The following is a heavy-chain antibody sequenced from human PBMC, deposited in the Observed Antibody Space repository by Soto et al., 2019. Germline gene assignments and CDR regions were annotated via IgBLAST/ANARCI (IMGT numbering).Heavy chain of an antibody. J-gene: IGHJ4*02. CDR1: GYTFTGYA. Sequence: QVQLVQSGAEEKKPGASVMVSCKASGYTFTGYAIQWVRQAPGQRLEWMGWINAGNGHTRYSEKFQGRVTILRDTSANTAYMELSSLRPEDTAVYYWAKAIWYSGNYYFDYWGQGTLVTVSS. V-gene: IGHV1-3*05. D-gene: IGHD1-26*01. CDR2: INAGNGHT. CDR3: AKAIWYSGNYYFDY.